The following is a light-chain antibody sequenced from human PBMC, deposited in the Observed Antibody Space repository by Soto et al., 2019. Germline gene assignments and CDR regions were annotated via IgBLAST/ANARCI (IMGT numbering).Light chain of an antibody. CDR2: DVT. J-gene: IGLJ3*02. V-gene: IGLV2-14*03. Sequence: QSALTQPASVSGSPGQSITISCTGTSSDVGGYDHVSWYQQQPGKAPKLIIYDVTVRPSGISPRFSGSKSDNTASLAVSGLQHEDEADYYCSSYTNKDTLLFGGGTKLTVL. CDR1: SSDVGGYDH. CDR3: SSYTNKDTLL.